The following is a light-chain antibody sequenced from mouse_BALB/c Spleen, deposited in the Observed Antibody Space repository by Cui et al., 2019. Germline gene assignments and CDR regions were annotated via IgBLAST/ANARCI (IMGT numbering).Light chain of an antibody. V-gene: IGKV10-96*01. CDR3: QQGKKLPYT. CDR1: QDISNY. J-gene: IGKJ2*01. CDR2: YTT. Sequence: DIQMTQTTASLSASVGDRVTISCRASQDISNYLHWYQQKPDRAVKLLVYYTTTLHEGVPSRFSGSGSGTDYSLTISNLEQEDIGTYFCQQGKKLPYTFGGGTKLEIK.